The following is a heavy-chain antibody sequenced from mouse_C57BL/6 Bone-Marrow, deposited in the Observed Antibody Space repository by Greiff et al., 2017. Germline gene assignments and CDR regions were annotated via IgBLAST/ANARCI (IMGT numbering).Heavy chain of an antibody. Sequence: QVQLQPSGAELVKPGASVKLSCKASGYIFTEYTIHWVKQRSGQGLEWIGWFYPGSGSIKYNERFKDKATLTADKSSNTVYMELSRLTSEDCAVYFCARHERYYDYEGYFDYWGQGTTLTVSS. CDR1: GYIFTEYT. CDR2: FYPGSGSI. J-gene: IGHJ2*01. V-gene: IGHV1-62-2*01. CDR3: ARHERYYDYEGYFDY. D-gene: IGHD2-4*01.